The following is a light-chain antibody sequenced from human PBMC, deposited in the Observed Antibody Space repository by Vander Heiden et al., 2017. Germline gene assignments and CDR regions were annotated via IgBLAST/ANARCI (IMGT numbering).Light chain of an antibody. J-gene: IGKJ1*01. Sequence: EIVMSQSPATLSVSPGERATLSCRASQSVSSNLAWYQQKPGQAPRLLIYGASTRATGIPARFSGSGYGTEFTLTISIRQSEDFAVYYCQQYKNWPPWTFGQGTKVEIK. CDR2: GAS. CDR3: QQYKNWPPWT. V-gene: IGKV3-15*01. CDR1: QSVSSN.